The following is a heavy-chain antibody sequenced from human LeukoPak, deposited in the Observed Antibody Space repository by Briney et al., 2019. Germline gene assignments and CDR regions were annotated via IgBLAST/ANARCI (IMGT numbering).Heavy chain of an antibody. CDR2: INWNGGST. Sequence: GGSLRLSCAASGFTFDDYGMSWVRQAPGKGLEWVSGINWNGGSTGYADSVKGRFTISRDNAKNSLYLQMNSLRAEDTAVYYCAKHGETYYYDSSGYYYVVWGQGTLVTVSS. CDR1: GFTFDDYG. D-gene: IGHD3-22*01. J-gene: IGHJ4*02. V-gene: IGHV3-20*04. CDR3: AKHGETYYYDSSGYYYVV.